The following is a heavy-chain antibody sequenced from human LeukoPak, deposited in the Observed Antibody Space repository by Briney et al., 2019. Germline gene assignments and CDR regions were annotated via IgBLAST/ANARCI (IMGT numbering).Heavy chain of an antibody. CDR3: ARDKGIQTTPYDALDI. J-gene: IGHJ3*02. CDR2: INRDGSST. V-gene: IGHV3-74*01. Sequence: GGSLRLSCAASGVTVSSNYMSWVRQAPGKGLVWVSRINRDGSSTSYADSVKGRFTISRDNAKNTLYLQMNSLRVEDTAVYYCARDKGIQTTPYDALDIWGQGTMVTVSS. D-gene: IGHD5-18*01. CDR1: GVTVSSNY.